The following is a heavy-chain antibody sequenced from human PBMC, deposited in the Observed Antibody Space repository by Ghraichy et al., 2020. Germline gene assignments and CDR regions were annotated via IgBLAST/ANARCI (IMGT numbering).Heavy chain of an antibody. J-gene: IGHJ3*01. Sequence: SETLSLTCNVSGGSISSGNYYWAWIRQSPEKGLEWIGSISYSGSTYYNPSLKSRVTISEDTSNNHFSLKLTSVTAADTALYYCARPWSDYRGFDVWGPGTLVTVSS. D-gene: IGHD4-11*01. CDR3: ARPWSDYRGFDV. V-gene: IGHV4-39*02. CDR1: GGSISSGNYY. CDR2: ISYSGST.